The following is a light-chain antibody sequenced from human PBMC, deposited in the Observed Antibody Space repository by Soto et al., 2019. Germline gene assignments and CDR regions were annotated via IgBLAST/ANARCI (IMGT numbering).Light chain of an antibody. CDR2: DAS. V-gene: IGKV3-11*01. J-gene: IGKJ4*01. CDR3: QQRSNWPPLT. CDR1: QSVTIY. Sequence: EVVLTQSPATLSLSPGERATLSCRASQSVTIYLAWYQQKPGQAPRLLIYDASTRAPGIPARFSGSGSGTHFTLTISSLEPEDSAVYYCQQRSNWPPLTFGGGTKVEIK.